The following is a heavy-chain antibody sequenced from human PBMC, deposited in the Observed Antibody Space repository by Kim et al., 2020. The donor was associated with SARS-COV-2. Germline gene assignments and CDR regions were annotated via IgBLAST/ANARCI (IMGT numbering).Heavy chain of an antibody. V-gene: IGHV1-2*06. CDR1: GYTFTGYY. J-gene: IGHJ4*02. CDR2: INPNSGGT. CDR3: ARGHLAPFDY. Sequence: ASVKVSCKASGYTFTGYYMHWVRQAPGQGLEWMGRINPNSGGTNYAQKFQGRVTMTRDTSITTAYMELSSLRSDDTAMYYCARGHLAPFDYWGQGTLVTVSS.